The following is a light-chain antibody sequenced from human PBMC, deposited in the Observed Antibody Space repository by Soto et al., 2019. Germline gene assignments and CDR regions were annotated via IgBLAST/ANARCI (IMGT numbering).Light chain of an antibody. CDR3: SSYTSSSTLVV. V-gene: IGLV2-14*01. Sequence: QSALTQPASVSGSPGQSITISCTGTSSDVGDYNYVSWYQQDPDKAPKLMIYDVSNRPSGVSNRFSGSKSGNTASLTISGLQAEDEADYYCSSYTSSSTLVVFGGGTKVTVL. CDR2: DVS. J-gene: IGLJ2*01. CDR1: SSDVGDYNY.